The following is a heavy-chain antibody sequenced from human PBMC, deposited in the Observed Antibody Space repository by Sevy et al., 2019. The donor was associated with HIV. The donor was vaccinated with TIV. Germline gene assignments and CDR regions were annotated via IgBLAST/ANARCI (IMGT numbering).Heavy chain of an antibody. J-gene: IGHJ4*02. CDR3: TKGDMVRGVVINYFDY. Sequence: GGSLRLSCAASGFNFDDYAMHWVRQAPGKGLEWVSGISWNRGKIGYADSVKGRFTISRDNAKNSLYLQMNSLRAEDTALYYCTKGDMVRGVVINYFDYGGQGTLVTFSS. CDR2: ISWNRGKI. CDR1: GFNFDDYA. V-gene: IGHV3-9*01. D-gene: IGHD3-10*01.